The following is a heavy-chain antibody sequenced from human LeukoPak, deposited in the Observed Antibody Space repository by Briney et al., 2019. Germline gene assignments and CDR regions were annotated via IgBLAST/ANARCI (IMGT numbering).Heavy chain of an antibody. D-gene: IGHD6-13*01. CDR3: VRQARRAGGQ. Sequence: PGGSLRLSCAASGFTFSSYAMRWVRQAPRKGVEWVSAMSGSGGSTYYADSVKGRFTIPSHNAKNSLHLQMNSLRVEDTAVYPCVRQARRAGGQWGQGTLIAVSS. CDR2: MSGSGGST. J-gene: IGHJ4*02. CDR1: GFTFSSYA. V-gene: IGHV3-23*01.